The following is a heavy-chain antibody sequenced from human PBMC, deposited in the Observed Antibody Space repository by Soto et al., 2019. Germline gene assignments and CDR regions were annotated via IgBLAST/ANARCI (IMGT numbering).Heavy chain of an antibody. Sequence: QVQLVQSGAEVKKPGASVKVSCKASGYTFTSYAMHWVRQAPGQRLEWMGWINAGNGNTKYSQKFQGRITITRDTSASTAYMELSSLRSEDTAVYYCARDPGSIVATIFDYWGQGTLVTVSS. V-gene: IGHV1-3*01. CDR2: INAGNGNT. CDR3: ARDPGSIVATIFDY. CDR1: GYTFTSYA. J-gene: IGHJ4*02. D-gene: IGHD5-12*01.